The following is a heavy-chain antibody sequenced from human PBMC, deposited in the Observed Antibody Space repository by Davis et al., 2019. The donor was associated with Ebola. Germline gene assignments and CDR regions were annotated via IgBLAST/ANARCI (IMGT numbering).Heavy chain of an antibody. CDR1: GFTFSSYG. Sequence: GGSLRLSCAASGFTFSSYGMHWVRQAPGKGLEWVSSISSSSSYIYYADSVKGRFTISRDNAKNSLYLQMNSLRAEDTAVYYCARDKDYYDSSGYSYYFDYWGQGTLVTVSS. D-gene: IGHD3-22*01. CDR2: ISSSSSYI. V-gene: IGHV3-21*01. CDR3: ARDKDYYDSSGYSYYFDY. J-gene: IGHJ4*02.